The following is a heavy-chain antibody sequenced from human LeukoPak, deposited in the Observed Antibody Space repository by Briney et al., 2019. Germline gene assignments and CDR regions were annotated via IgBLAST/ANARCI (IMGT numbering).Heavy chain of an antibody. J-gene: IGHJ2*01. D-gene: IGHD7-27*01. Sequence: GASVKVSCKASGYTFIAYYIHWVRQAPGQGLEWMGWISPNSGGTDYARKFQGRVIMTRDTSISTTYVELSSLTSDDTAVYYCAIQPWGSGNNWYFDLWGRGTLVTVSS. CDR1: GYTFIAYY. CDR2: ISPNSGGT. CDR3: AIQPWGSGNNWYFDL. V-gene: IGHV1-2*02.